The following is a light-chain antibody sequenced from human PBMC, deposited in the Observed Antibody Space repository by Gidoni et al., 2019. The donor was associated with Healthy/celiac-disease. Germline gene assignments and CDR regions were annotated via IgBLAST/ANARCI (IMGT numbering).Light chain of an antibody. Sequence: IVMTQPPATLSVSPGERATLSCRASQSVSSNLAWYQQKPGQAPRLLIYGASTRATSVPARFSGSGSGTEFTLTISSLQSEDFAVYYCQQYNNWPLFTFGPGTKVDIK. CDR1: QSVSSN. J-gene: IGKJ3*01. V-gene: IGKV3-15*01. CDR2: GAS. CDR3: QQYNNWPLFT.